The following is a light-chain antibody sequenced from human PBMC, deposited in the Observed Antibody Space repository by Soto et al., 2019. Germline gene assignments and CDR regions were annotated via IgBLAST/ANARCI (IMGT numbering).Light chain of an antibody. CDR2: EVS. V-gene: IGLV2-23*02. J-gene: IGLJ2*01. Sequence: QSALTQPASVSGSPGQSITISCTGTSSDVGSYNLVSWYQQHPGKAPKLMIYEVSKRPSGVSNRFSGSKSGNTASLTISGLQAEDEADYYCCSYAGSSTFGFGGGTQLTV. CDR3: CSYAGSSTFG. CDR1: SSDVGSYNL.